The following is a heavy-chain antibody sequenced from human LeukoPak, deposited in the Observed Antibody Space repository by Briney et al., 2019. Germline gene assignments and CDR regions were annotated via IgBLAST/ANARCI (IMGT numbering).Heavy chain of an antibody. V-gene: IGHV3-23*01. CDR3: AKEGGYNYGYLDY. Sequence: GGSLRLSCVASGFTFSSHGMHWVRQAPGKGLEGVSTISGSGDTYYVDSVKGRFTISRDNSKNTLYLQMNSLRAEDTAVYYCAKEGGYNYGYLDYWGQGTLVTVSS. CDR2: ISGSGDT. D-gene: IGHD5-18*01. CDR1: GFTFSSHG. J-gene: IGHJ4*02.